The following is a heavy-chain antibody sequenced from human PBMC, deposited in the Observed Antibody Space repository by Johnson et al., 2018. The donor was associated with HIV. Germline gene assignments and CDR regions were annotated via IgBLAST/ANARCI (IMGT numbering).Heavy chain of an antibody. Sequence: QVQLVESGGGVVQPGGSLRLSCAASRFTFSSYGMHWVRQAPGKGLEWVTFIRYDGSEKYFADSVKGRFTISRDNSKNTLYVQMNSLRAEDTAVYYCARGIQPDAFDIWGQGTMVTVSS. CDR1: RFTFSSYG. V-gene: IGHV3-30*02. CDR3: ARGIQPDAFDI. D-gene: IGHD2-2*01. J-gene: IGHJ3*02. CDR2: IRYDGSEK.